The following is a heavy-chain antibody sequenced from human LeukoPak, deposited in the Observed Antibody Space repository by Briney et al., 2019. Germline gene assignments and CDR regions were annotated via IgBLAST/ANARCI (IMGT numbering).Heavy chain of an antibody. CDR3: ASSGSYYDLFDY. CDR1: GGSISSYY. D-gene: IGHD1-26*01. J-gene: IGHJ4*02. CDR2: IYTSGST. V-gene: IGHV4-4*07. Sequence: SENLSLTCTVSGGSISSYYWSWIRQPAGKGLEWIGRIYTSGSTNYNPSLKSRVTMSVDTSKNQFSLKLSSVTAADTAVYYCASSGSYYDLFDYWGQGTLVTVSS.